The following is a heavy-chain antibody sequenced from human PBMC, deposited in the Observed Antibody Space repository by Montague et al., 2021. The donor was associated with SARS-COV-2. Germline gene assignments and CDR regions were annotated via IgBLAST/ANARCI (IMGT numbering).Heavy chain of an antibody. CDR1: GGSITGYY. Sequence: SETLSLICTVSGGSITGYYWSWLRRSPGKGLEWIAYIYDGGAANYNPSLGSRVTISTDTSKNQLSLKVNSVTAADTAVYYCVRDHPYGGPRGAYDIWGQGTVVTVSS. D-gene: IGHD4-23*01. CDR3: VRDHPYGGPRGAYDI. V-gene: IGHV4-59*01. J-gene: IGHJ3*02. CDR2: IYDGGAA.